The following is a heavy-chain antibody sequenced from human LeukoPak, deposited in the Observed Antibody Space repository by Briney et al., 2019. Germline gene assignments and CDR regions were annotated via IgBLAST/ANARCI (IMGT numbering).Heavy chain of an antibody. CDR3: ARPIPTGGYSYGH. J-gene: IGHJ4*02. CDR1: GYTFTGYY. Sequence: GASVKVSCKASGYTFTGYYMHWVRQAPGQGLEWMGWINPNSGGTNYAQKFQGRVTMTRDTSISTAYMELSRLRSDDTAVYYCARPIPTGGYSYGHWGQGTLVTVSS. V-gene: IGHV1-2*02. D-gene: IGHD5-18*01. CDR2: INPNSGGT.